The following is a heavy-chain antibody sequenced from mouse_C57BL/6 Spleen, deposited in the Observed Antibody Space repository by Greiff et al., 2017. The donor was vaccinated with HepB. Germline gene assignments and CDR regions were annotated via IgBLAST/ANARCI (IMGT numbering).Heavy chain of an antibody. CDR3: AREDGLDGYYGFDY. Sequence: QVQLQQPGAELVKPGASVKLSCKASGYTFTSYWMHWVKQRPGQGLEWIGMIHPNSGSTNYNEKFKSKATLTVDKSSSTSYMQLSSLTSEDSAVSYCAREDGLDGYYGFDYWGQGTTLTVSS. V-gene: IGHV1-64*01. J-gene: IGHJ2*01. D-gene: IGHD2-3*01. CDR2: IHPNSGST. CDR1: GYTFTSYW.